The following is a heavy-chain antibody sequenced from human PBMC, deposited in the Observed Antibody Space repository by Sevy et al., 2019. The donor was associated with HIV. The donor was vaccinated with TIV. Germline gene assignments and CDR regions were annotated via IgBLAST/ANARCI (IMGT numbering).Heavy chain of an antibody. CDR2: ISGSGTRT. Sequence: GGSLRLSCAVSGFSFDSYGMTWVRQAPGKGLEGVSGISGSGTRTYYADSVKGRFSISRDNSKNRLYLQMNSLRSEDTEKGRYKLPKDKSKYRVDRERERLRREGTGKYFWAKGGGGHYDPDEIGYYFYYYNMDVWGKGTTVTVSS. J-gene: IGHJ6*03. V-gene: IGHV3-23*01. CDR3: KLPKDKSKYRVDRERERLRREGTGKYFWAKGGGGHYDPDEIGYYFYYYNMDV. D-gene: IGHD3-22*01. CDR1: GFSFDSYG.